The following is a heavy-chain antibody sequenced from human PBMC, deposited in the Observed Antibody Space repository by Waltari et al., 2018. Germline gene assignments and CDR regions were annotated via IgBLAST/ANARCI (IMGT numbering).Heavy chain of an antibody. J-gene: IGHJ3*02. D-gene: IGHD1-20*01. V-gene: IGHV4-61*02. CDR3: GGEITGTTGEAFEI. CDR1: GGSISSGSYY. Sequence: QVQLQESGPGLVKPSQTLSLTCTVSGGSISSGSYYWSWIRQPHGRGLEWMGGIYTGGRTKCNPPHKSRDAITVDTTKNGISLKLSSVMAASTAVYYCGGEITGTTGEAFEIWGQGTMVTVSS. CDR2: IYTGGRT.